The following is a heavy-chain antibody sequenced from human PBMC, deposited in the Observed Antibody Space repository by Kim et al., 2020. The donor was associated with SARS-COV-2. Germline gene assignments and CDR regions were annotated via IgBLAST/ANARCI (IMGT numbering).Heavy chain of an antibody. V-gene: IGHV3-9*01. Sequence: GGSLRLSCAASGFTFDDYAMHWVRQAPGKGLEWVSGISWDSGIIGYADSVKGRFTISRDNAKNSLYLQMNSLRAEDTALYYCAKDTKWLRDPWDYWGQGTLVTVSS. CDR2: ISWDSGII. D-gene: IGHD5-12*01. J-gene: IGHJ4*01. CDR1: GFTFDDYA. CDR3: AKDTKWLRDPWDY.